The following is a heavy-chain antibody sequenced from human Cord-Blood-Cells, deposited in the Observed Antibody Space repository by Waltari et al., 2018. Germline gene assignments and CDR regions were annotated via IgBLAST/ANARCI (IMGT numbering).Heavy chain of an antibody. CDR3: ARDSRGDGYNYFDY. CDR2: ISYDGSNK. CDR1: GFTVCSSA. D-gene: IGHD5-12*01. Sequence: QVQLVESGGGVVQPGRSLRLSCAASGFTVCSSAMHWVRQAPGKGLEWVAVISYDGSNKYYADSVKGRFTISRDNSKNTLYLQMNSLRAEDTAVYYCARDSRGDGYNYFDYWGQGTLVTVSS. V-gene: IGHV3-30-3*01. J-gene: IGHJ4*02.